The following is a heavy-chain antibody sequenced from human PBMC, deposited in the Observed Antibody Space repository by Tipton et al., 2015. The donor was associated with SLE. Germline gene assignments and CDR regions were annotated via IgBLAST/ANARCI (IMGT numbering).Heavy chain of an antibody. CDR1: AGSITSSSYY. CDR3: ARGKTRVEY. V-gene: IGHV4-39*07. D-gene: IGHD1-14*01. J-gene: IGHJ4*02. Sequence: TLSLTCTVSAGSITSSSYYLVWIRQPPGKGLEWIGSISSAGSTYYNPSLKSRITISVDTSKNQFSLNLTSVTAADTAVYYCARGKTRVEYWGQGTLVTVSS. CDR2: ISSAGST.